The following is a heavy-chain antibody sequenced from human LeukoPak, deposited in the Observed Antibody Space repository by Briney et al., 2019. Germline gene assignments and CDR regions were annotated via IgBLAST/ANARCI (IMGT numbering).Heavy chain of an antibody. V-gene: IGHV4-34*01. CDR3: ARGRGAVAASHFDY. D-gene: IGHD2-15*01. CDR1: GGSFSGYY. CDR2: INHSGST. J-gene: IGHJ4*02. Sequence: MTSETLSLTCAVYGGSFSGYYWSWIRQPPGKGLEWIGEINHSGSTNYNPSLKSRVTISVDTSKNQISLKLSSVTAADTAVYYCARGRGAVAASHFDYWGQGTLVTVSS.